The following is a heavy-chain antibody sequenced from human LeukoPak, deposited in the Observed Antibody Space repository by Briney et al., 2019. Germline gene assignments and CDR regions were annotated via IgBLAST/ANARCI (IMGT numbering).Heavy chain of an antibody. V-gene: IGHV3-23*01. CDR1: GFTLSSYA. D-gene: IGHD2-21*02. Sequence: GGSLRLSCAASGFTLSSYAMSWVRQAPGKGLEWVSAISGSGGSTYYADSVKGRFTISRDNSKNTLYLQMNSLRAEDTAVYYCANGVTAMEFDYWGQGTLVTVSS. CDR3: ANGVTAMEFDY. J-gene: IGHJ4*02. CDR2: ISGSGGST.